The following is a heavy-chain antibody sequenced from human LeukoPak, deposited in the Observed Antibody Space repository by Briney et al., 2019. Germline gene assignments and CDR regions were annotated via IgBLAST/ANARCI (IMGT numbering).Heavy chain of an antibody. CDR2: IYYSGST. CDR1: GGSISSYY. V-gene: IGHV4-59*01. J-gene: IGHJ5*02. D-gene: IGHD3-16*02. Sequence: PSETLSPTCTVSGGSISSYYWSWIRQPPGKGLEWIGYIYYSGSTNYNPSLKSRVTISVDTSKNQFSLKPSSVTAADTAVYYCARDIGGNWFDPWGQGTLVTVSS. CDR3: ARDIGGNWFDP.